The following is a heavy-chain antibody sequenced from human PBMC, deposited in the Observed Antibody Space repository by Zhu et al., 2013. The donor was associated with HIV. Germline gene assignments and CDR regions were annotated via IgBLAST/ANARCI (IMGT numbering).Heavy chain of an antibody. V-gene: IGHV1-69*01. CDR3: AVGNYFDSVGFPPFEF. D-gene: IGHD3-22*01. J-gene: IGHJ4*02. CDR2: IVPILGST. Sequence: QVQLVQSGAEVKKPGSSVKVSCRASGATFRNYAISWVRQASGQGLAWLGGIVPILGSTHDAQKFQARVTLTADESANTAYMELSSLTLEDTAVYFCAVGNYFDSVGFPPFEFWGQGTLVTVSS. CDR1: GATFRNYA.